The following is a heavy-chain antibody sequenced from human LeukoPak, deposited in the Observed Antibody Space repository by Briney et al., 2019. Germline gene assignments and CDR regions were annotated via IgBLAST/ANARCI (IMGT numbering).Heavy chain of an antibody. V-gene: IGHV4-4*07. J-gene: IGHJ4*02. D-gene: IGHD3-22*01. CDR2: IYSSGST. CDR1: GASIDTYH. Sequence: SETLSLTCTVSGASIDTYHWNWIRQPAGKGLEWIGRIYSSGSTNYNPSLKGRVTMSVETSTNQVSLKLSSVTAADTAVYYCARVSYDSSGYYYGYWGQGTLVTVSS. CDR3: ARVSYDSSGYYYGY.